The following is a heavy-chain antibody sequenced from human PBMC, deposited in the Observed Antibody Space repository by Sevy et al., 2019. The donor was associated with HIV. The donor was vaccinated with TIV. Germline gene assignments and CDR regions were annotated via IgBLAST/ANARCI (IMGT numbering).Heavy chain of an antibody. CDR3: VRDGSCSSTSCLLYLDY. V-gene: IGHV3-21*01. CDR1: GFTFSSYT. D-gene: IGHD2-2*01. Sequence: GGSLRLSCAASGFTFSSYTMNWVRQAPGKGLEWVSSITSGSTYIYYADSVKGRFTISRDNAKNSLYLQMNSLRAEDTAVYYCVRDGSCSSTSCLLYLDYWGQGSLVTVSS. CDR2: ITSGSTYI. J-gene: IGHJ4*02.